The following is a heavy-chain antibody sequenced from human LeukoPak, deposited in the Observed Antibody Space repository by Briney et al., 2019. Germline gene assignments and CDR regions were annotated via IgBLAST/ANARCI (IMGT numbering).Heavy chain of an antibody. CDR2: IREDGSEQ. J-gene: IGHJ6*03. V-gene: IGHV3-7*03. CDR3: AREASRVLVSGYYYYYMDV. Sequence: PGGSLRLSCAASGFTFSTYWMSWVRRAPGKGLEWVANIREDGSEQYYVDSVKGRFTISRDNAKHSLFLQMNSLRAEDTAVYYCAREASRVLVSGYYYYYMDVWGKGTTVTVSS. CDR1: GFTFSTYW. D-gene: IGHD3-3*02.